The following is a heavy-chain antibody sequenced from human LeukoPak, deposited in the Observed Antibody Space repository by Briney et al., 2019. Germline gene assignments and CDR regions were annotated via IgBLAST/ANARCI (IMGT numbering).Heavy chain of an antibody. CDR3: ASNSITIFGVELYYYYMDV. Sequence: ASVKVSCKASGGTFSSYAISWVRQAPGQGLEWMGGIIPIFGTANYAQKFQGRVTITTDESTSTAYMELSSLRSEDTAVYYCASNSITIFGVELYYYYMDVWGKGITVTVSS. CDR1: GGTFSSYA. J-gene: IGHJ6*03. CDR2: IIPIFGTA. D-gene: IGHD3-3*01. V-gene: IGHV1-69*05.